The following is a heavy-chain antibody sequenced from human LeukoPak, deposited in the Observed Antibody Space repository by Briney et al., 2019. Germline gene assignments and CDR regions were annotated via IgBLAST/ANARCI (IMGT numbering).Heavy chain of an antibody. CDR2: IYYSGST. Sequence: PSETLSLTCAVSGGSISSGDYSWSWIRQPPGKGLEWIGYIYYSGSTHYNPSLKSRVTMSVDASKNQFSLKLSSVTAADTAVYYCARAMDYHYYYYMDVWGKGTTVTVSS. V-gene: IGHV4-30-4*07. CDR1: GGSISSGDYS. J-gene: IGHJ6*03. CDR3: ARAMDYHYYYYMDV. D-gene: IGHD3-10*01.